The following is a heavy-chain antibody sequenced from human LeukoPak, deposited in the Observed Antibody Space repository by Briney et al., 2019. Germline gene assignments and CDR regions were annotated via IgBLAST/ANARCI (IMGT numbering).Heavy chain of an antibody. V-gene: IGHV3-30*02. CDR2: IRYDGSNK. CDR1: GFTFSNYG. Sequence: GGSLRLSCAASGFTFSNYGMHWVRQAPGKGLEWVAFIRYDGSNKYYADSVKGRFTISRDSSKNTLFLQMNSLRAEDTAVYYCAKGRYYNTLTGYYVRRGLDYWGQGTLVTVSS. CDR3: AKGRYYNTLTGYYVRRGLDY. J-gene: IGHJ4*02. D-gene: IGHD3-9*01.